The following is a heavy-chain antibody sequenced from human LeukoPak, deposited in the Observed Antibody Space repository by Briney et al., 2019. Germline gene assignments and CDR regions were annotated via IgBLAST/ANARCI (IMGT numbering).Heavy chain of an antibody. CDR3: TTSRRY. V-gene: IGHV3-64*01. Sequence: GGSLRLSCAASGFTFSNYAMHWVRQAPGKGLEYVSGIGMNGGSTYYSNSVKGRFTISRDDSKNTLYLQMNSLKTEDTAVYYCTTSRRYWGQGTLVTVSS. CDR1: GFTFSNYA. J-gene: IGHJ4*02. D-gene: IGHD1-14*01. CDR2: IGMNGGST.